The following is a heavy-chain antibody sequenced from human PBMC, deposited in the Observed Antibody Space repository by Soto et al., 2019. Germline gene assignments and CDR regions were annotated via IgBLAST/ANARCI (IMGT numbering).Heavy chain of an antibody. CDR3: ARSTVTTTPYYYYYGMDV. J-gene: IGHJ6*02. D-gene: IGHD4-4*01. CDR1: GGSISSSNW. Sequence: QVQLQESGPGLVKPSGTLSLTCAVSGGSISSSNWWSWVRQPPRKGLEWIGEIYHSGSTNYNPSLKSRVTISVDKSKNQFSLKLSSVTAADTAVYYCARSTVTTTPYYYYYGMDVWGQGTTVTVSS. CDR2: IYHSGST. V-gene: IGHV4-4*02.